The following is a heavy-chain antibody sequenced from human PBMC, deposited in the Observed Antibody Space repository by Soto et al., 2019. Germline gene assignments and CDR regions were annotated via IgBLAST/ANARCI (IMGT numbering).Heavy chain of an antibody. CDR1: GFTFSDYY. CDR2: ISGSSIYI. J-gene: IGHJ5*02. Sequence: GSLRLSCAASGFTFSDYYMSWIRQAPGKGLEWVSHISGSSIYIHYADSVRGRFTISRDNAKNSVYLQMDSLRVEDTAVYYCAREGALKPFSSWGQGALVTVSS. CDR3: AREGALKPFSS. V-gene: IGHV3-11*06.